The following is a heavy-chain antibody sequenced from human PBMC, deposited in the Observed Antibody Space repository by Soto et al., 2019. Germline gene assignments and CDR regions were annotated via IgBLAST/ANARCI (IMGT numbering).Heavy chain of an antibody. CDR3: ATDLRVSSHPHDYGGNLVMGSDY. V-gene: IGHV1-24*01. J-gene: IGHJ4*02. CDR2: FDPEDGET. CDR1: GYTLTELS. D-gene: IGHD4-17*01. Sequence: VASVKVSCKVSGYTLTELSMHWVRQAPGKGLEWMGGFDPEDGETIYAQKFQGRVTMTEDTSTDTAYMELSSLRSEDTAVYYCATDLRVSSHPHDYGGNLVMGSDYWGQGTLVTVSS.